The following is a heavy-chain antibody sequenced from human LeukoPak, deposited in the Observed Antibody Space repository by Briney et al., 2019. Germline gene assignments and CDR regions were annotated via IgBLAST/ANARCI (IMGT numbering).Heavy chain of an antibody. V-gene: IGHV1-2*02. J-gene: IGHJ4*02. D-gene: IGHD6-13*01. CDR3: ARDSYSSSWHVGY. Sequence: ASVKVSCKASGYTLTDYYMHWVRQAPGQGLEWMGWINPNSGDTKYAQKFQGRVTMTRDTSISTAYMELSNLRPDDTAVYYCARDSYSSSWHVGYWGQGTLVTVSS. CDR2: INPNSGDT. CDR1: GYTLTDYY.